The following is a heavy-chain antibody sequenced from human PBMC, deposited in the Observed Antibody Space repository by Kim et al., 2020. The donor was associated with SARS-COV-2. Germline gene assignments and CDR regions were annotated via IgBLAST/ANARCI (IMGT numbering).Heavy chain of an antibody. CDR2: ISGSGGST. J-gene: IGHJ6*02. CDR3: AKDRPIAAAGTGYYYYYGMDV. CDR1: GFTFSSYA. D-gene: IGHD6-13*01. V-gene: IGHV3-23*01. Sequence: GGSLRLSCAASGFTFSSYAMSWVRQAPGKGLEWVSAISGSGGSTYYADSVKGRFTISRDNSKNTLYLQMNSLRAEDTAVYYCAKDRPIAAAGTGYYYYYGMDVWGQGTTVTVSS.